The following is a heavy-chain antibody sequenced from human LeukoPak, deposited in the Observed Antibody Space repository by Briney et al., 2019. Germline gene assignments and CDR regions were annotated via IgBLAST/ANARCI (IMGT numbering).Heavy chain of an antibody. D-gene: IGHD3-3*01. V-gene: IGHV3-74*01. CDR3: ARDYQVGFLACSIPWSFDY. CDR2: INSDGSTT. CDR1: GFTLNSYW. Sequence: QTGGSLRLSCAASGFTLNSYWMHWVRHAPGKGLVWVSRINSDGSTTCYADSVKGRFTISRDNSKNTLYLQMNSLRAEDTAVYYCARDYQVGFLACSIPWSFDYWGQGTLVTVSS. J-gene: IGHJ4*02.